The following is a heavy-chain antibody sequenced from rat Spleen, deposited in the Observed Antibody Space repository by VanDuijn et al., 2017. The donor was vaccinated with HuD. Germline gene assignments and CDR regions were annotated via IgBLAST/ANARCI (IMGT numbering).Heavy chain of an antibody. CDR3: TRDRELGPFDY. CDR1: GFTFSSFP. J-gene: IGHJ2*01. CDR2: FSYDGSNA. V-gene: IGHV5-29*01. Sequence: EVRLVESGGGLVQPGRSLKLSCAASGFTFSSFPMAWVRQAPTKGLEWVATFSYDGSNAYYRDSVRGRFTISSDNAKTTLYLQMDSLRSEDTATYYCTRDRELGPFDYWGQGVMVTVSS. D-gene: IGHD5-1*01.